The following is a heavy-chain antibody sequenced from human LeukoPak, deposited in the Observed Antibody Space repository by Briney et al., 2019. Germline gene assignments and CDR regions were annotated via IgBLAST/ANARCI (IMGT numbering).Heavy chain of an antibody. CDR2: IIPILGIA. D-gene: IGHD3-9*01. CDR1: GGTFSSYA. V-gene: IGHV1-69*04. CDR3: ARDYHFDWLLEHYYYYMDV. Sequence: PRASVKVSCKASGGTFSSYAISWVRQAPGQGLEWMGRIIPILGIANYAQKFQVRVTITADKSTSTAYMELSSMRAEDTDVYSCARDYHFDWLLEHYYYYMDVWGKGTTVTVSS. J-gene: IGHJ6*03.